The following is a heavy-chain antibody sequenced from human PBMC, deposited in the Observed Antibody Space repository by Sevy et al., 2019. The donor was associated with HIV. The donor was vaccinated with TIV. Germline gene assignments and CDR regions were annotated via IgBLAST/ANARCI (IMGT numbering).Heavy chain of an antibody. Sequence: GGSLRLSCVGSGFMFGDYYMNWIRQAPGQGPEWVSHISSTGAIYYADTVKGRFTISRDNAKNSLYLQMTSLGVEDTAVYYCARSVGISAAVPDYWGQGTLVTVSS. CDR2: ISSTGAI. CDR3: ARSVGISAAVPDY. D-gene: IGHD6-13*01. J-gene: IGHJ4*02. CDR1: GFMFGDYY. V-gene: IGHV3-11*04.